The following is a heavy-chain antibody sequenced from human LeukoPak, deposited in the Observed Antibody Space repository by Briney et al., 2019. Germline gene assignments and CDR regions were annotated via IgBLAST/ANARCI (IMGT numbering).Heavy chain of an antibody. CDR1: GFTFSSYW. D-gene: IGHD3-3*01. Sequence: QTGGSLRLSCAASGFTFSSYWMSWVRQAPGKGLEWVANIKQDGSEKYYVDSVKGRFTISRDNAKNSLYLQMNRLRPEDAAVYYFAKAPFTTWRGAFCYPFDYWGLGTLVTVSS. V-gene: IGHV3-7*03. J-gene: IGHJ4*02. CDR3: AKAPFTTWRGAFCYPFDY. CDR2: IKQDGSEK.